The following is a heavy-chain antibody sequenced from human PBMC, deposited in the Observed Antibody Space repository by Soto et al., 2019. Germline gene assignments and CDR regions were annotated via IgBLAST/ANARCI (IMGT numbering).Heavy chain of an antibody. V-gene: IGHV3-21*01. J-gene: IGHJ4*02. CDR3: ARRTVTTYHYFDY. CDR1: GFTFSTYD. Sequence: GGSLRLSCVASGFTFSTYDMNWVRQAPGKGLEWVSSINRASIYIYYADSVRGRCTISRDNAKNSLYLQMDSLRVEDTAVYYCARRTVTTYHYFDYWGQGTLVTVSS. D-gene: IGHD4-17*01. CDR2: INRASIYI.